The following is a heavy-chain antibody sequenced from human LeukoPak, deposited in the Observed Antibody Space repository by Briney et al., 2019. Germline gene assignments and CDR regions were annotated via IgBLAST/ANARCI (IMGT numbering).Heavy chain of an antibody. CDR3: ARHGPGDHYHYYMDV. J-gene: IGHJ6*03. CDR2: IYPDDSET. V-gene: IGHV5-51*01. CDR1: GYSFTTYW. Sequence: GESLKISCKGSGYSFTTYWIGWVRQMPGKGLEWMAIIYPDDSETKYSPSFQGQVTISADKSTSTAYLQWSSLKASDTAIYYCARHGPGDHYHYYMDVWGKGTTVTVSS. D-gene: IGHD1-14*01.